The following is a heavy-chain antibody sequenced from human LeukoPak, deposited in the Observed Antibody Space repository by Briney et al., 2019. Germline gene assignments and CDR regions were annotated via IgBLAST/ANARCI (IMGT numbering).Heavy chain of an antibody. D-gene: IGHD2-2*01. CDR2: IYSGGGT. Sequence: GGSLRHSCAASGFTVSSIYISWVRQAPGKGLEWVSVIYSGGGTYYADSVKGRFTISRDNSKNTLYLQMNSLRAEDTAVYYCARDSSSCSTSCYPDYYGMDVWGKGTTVTVSS. V-gene: IGHV3-53*01. CDR1: GFTVSSIY. CDR3: ARDSSSCSTSCYPDYYGMDV. J-gene: IGHJ6*04.